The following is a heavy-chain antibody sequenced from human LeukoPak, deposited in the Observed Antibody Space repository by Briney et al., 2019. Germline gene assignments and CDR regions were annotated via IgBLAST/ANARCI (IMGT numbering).Heavy chain of an antibody. CDR2: FDPEDGET. D-gene: IGHD1-26*01. V-gene: IGHV1-24*01. CDR1: GYTLTELS. J-gene: IGHJ4*02. CDR3: ATVLAYSGSYPVVYFDY. Sequence: ASVKVSCKVSGYTLTELSMHWVRQAPGKGLEWMGGFDPEDGETIYAQKFQGRVTMTEDTSTDTAYMELSSLRSEDTAVYYCATVLAYSGSYPVVYFDYWGQGTLVTVSS.